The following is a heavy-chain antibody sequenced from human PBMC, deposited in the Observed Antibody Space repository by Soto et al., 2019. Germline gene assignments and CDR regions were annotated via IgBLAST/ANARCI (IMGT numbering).Heavy chain of an antibody. V-gene: IGHV3-30*18. CDR1: GFTFSSYG. CDR3: AKDDTRLLSFDY. J-gene: IGHJ4*02. Sequence: QVQLVESGGGVVQPGRSLRLSCAASGFTFSSYGMHWVRQAPGKGLEWVAVISYDGSNKYYADSVKGRFTISRDNSKNTLYLQMNSLRAEDTAVYYCAKDDTRLLSFDYWGQGTLVTVSS. CDR2: ISYDGSNK. D-gene: IGHD2-2*02.